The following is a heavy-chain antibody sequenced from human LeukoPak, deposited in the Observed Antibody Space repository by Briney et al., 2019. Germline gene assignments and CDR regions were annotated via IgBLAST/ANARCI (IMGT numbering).Heavy chain of an antibody. J-gene: IGHJ5*02. CDR2: IYYSGST. D-gene: IGHD2-21*02. Sequence: SETLSLTCTVSGGSVSSYYWSWIRQPPGKGLEWIAYIYYSGSTKYNPSLKSRVTISLDRSKNQFSLKLRSVTAADTAVYYCARLQVHCGGDCHTRWFDPWGQGTLVTVSS. CDR3: ARLQVHCGGDCHTRWFDP. V-gene: IGHV4-59*08. CDR1: GGSVSSYY.